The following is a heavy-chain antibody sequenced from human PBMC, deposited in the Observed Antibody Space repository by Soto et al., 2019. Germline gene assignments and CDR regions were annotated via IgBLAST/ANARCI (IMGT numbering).Heavy chain of an antibody. D-gene: IGHD3-9*01. CDR3: AKIPTYDILTGYSYYYYGMDV. J-gene: IGHJ6*02. Sequence: GGSLRLSCAASGFTFSSYAMSWVRQAPGKGREWVSAISGSGGSTYYADSVKGRSTISRDNSKNTLYLQMNSLRAEDTAVYYCAKIPTYDILTGYSYYYYGMDVWGQGTTVTVSS. CDR1: GFTFSSYA. CDR2: ISGSGGST. V-gene: IGHV3-23*01.